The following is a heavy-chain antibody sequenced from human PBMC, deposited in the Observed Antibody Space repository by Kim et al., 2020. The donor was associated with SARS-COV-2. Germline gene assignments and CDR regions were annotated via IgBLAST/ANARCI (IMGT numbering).Heavy chain of an antibody. CDR3: AKDMSAAAGTVYYGVDV. CDR2: ISWNSGSI. D-gene: IGHD6-13*01. J-gene: IGHJ6*01. Sequence: GGSLRLSCAASGFTFDDYAMHWVRQAPGKGLEWVSGISWNSGSIGYADSVKGRFTISRDNAKNSLYLQMNSLRAEDTALYYCAKDMSAAAGTVYYGVDVWGEGTTGTVSS. V-gene: IGHV3-9*01. CDR1: GFTFDDYA.